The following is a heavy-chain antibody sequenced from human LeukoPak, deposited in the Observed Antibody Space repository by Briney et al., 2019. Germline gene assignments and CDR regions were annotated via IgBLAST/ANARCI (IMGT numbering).Heavy chain of an antibody. CDR1: GFSVRSNY. V-gene: IGHV3-53*01. Sequence: GGSLRLSCAASGFSVRSNYMSWVRQSPRKALEWVSIMYSGGSTDYADSVKGRFIISRDHSKNTLYLQMNSLRAEDTAVYYCARDRYCSGGNCYGDAFDIWGQGTMVTVS. J-gene: IGHJ3*02. CDR2: MYSGGST. D-gene: IGHD2-15*01. CDR3: ARDRYCSGGNCYGDAFDI.